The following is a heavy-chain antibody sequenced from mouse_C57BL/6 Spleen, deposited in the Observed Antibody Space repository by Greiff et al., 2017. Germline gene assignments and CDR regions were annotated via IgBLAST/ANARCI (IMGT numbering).Heavy chain of an antibody. V-gene: IGHV1-15*01. CDR1: GYTFTDYE. J-gene: IGHJ1*03. Sequence: VQLQQSGAELVRPGASVTLSCKASGYTFTDYEMHWVKQTPVHGLEWIGAIDPETGGTAYNQKFKGKAVLTADKSSSTAYMGLRSLTSEDSAVYCCTRRYYGSRFWYFEVWGTGTTVTVSS. CDR3: TRRYYGSRFWYFEV. D-gene: IGHD1-1*01. CDR2: IDPETGGT.